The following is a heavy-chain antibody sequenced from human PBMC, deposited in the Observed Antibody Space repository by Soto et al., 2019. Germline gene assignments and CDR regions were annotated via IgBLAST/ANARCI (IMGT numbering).Heavy chain of an antibody. V-gene: IGHV3-7*01. CDR3: ARRHYASSGYLPHFDY. J-gene: IGHJ4*02. CDR1: GFTFSSYW. CDR2: IKQDGSEK. D-gene: IGHD3-22*01. Sequence: EVQLVESGGGLVQPGGSLRLSCAASGFTFSSYWMSWVRQAPGKGLEWVANIKQDGSEKYYVDSVKGRFTISRDNAKNSLYLQMNSLRAEDTAVYYCARRHYASSGYLPHFDYWGQGTLVTVSS.